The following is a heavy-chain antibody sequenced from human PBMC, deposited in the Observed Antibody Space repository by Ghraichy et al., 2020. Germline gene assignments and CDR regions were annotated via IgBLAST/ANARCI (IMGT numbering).Heavy chain of an antibody. Sequence: GGSLRLSCATFGFSFSSYAMSWVRQAPGKGLEWVSTIGNGGDTTYYADFVRGRFTISRDNSKNTLHLQMNSLRADDTAIYYCAKSRRGSYAFDFWGQGTQVTVSS. D-gene: IGHD3-16*01. CDR2: IGNGGDTT. V-gene: IGHV3-23*01. CDR3: AKSRRGSYAFDF. CDR1: GFSFSSYA. J-gene: IGHJ4*02.